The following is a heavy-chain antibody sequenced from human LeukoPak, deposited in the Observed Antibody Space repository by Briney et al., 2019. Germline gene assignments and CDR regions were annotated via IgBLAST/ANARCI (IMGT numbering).Heavy chain of an antibody. Sequence: SVKVSCKASGGTFSSYAISWVRQAPGQGLEWMGGIIPIFGTANYAQKFQGRVTTTADKSTSTAYMELSSLRSEDTAVYYCARGPGMQYYYYYMDVWGKGTTVTVSS. J-gene: IGHJ6*03. CDR2: IIPIFGTA. CDR1: GGTFSSYA. V-gene: IGHV1-69*06. D-gene: IGHD2-8*01. CDR3: ARGPGMQYYYYYMDV.